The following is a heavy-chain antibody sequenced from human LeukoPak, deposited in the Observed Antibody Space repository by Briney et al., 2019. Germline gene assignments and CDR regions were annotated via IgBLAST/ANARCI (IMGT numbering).Heavy chain of an antibody. D-gene: IGHD3-3*01. Sequence: GGSLRLSCAASGFTFSSYGMHWVRQAPGKGLEWVAVISYDGSNKYYADSVKGRFTISRDNSKNTLYLQMNSLRAEDTAVYYCARDGGYDFWSGYYQDYWGQGTLVTVSS. CDR2: ISYDGSNK. V-gene: IGHV3-30*03. CDR3: ARDGGYDFWSGYYQDY. CDR1: GFTFSSYG. J-gene: IGHJ4*02.